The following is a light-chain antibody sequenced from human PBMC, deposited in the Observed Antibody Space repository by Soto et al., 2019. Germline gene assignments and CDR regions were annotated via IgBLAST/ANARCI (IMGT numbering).Light chain of an antibody. V-gene: IGKV1-5*03. CDR2: QAS. CDR3: LQPNSRSPWK. J-gene: IGKJ1*01. CDR1: EIISGW. Sequence: DIQMTQSPSSLSASVGDRGTMTCRASEIISGWLAWYQQKPGKAPKLLIYQASNLESGVPSRFSGSGSGAEFTLTISSLQPDDVAAYYCLQPNSRSPWKFGQGTKVDIK.